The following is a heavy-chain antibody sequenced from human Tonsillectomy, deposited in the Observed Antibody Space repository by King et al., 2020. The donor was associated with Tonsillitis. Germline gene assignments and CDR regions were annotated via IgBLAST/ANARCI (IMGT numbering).Heavy chain of an antibody. D-gene: IGHD3-10*01. Sequence: VQLVESGGGVVQPGRSLRLSCAASGFTFSSYAMHWVRQAPGKGLEWVAVISYDGSNKYYADSVKGRFTISRDNSKNTLYLQMKSLRAEDTAVYYCARGALWFGELPLYWGQGTLVTVSS. CDR1: GFTFSSYA. CDR3: ARGALWFGELPLY. CDR2: ISYDGSNK. J-gene: IGHJ4*02. V-gene: IGHV3-30-3*01.